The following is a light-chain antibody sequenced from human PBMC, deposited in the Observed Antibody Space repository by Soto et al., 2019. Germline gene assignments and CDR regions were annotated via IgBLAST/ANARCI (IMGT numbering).Light chain of an antibody. CDR1: QSISSW. CDR3: LQHNSYPIA. Sequence: DIKMSQSPSTLSAYVGDRLTITCRASQSISSWLAWYQQKPGKAPKRLIYAASSLQSGVPSRFSGSGSGTEFTLTISSLQPEDFATYYCLQHNSYPIAFGQRRRPEI. V-gene: IGKV1-5*01. J-gene: IGKJ5*01. CDR2: AAS.